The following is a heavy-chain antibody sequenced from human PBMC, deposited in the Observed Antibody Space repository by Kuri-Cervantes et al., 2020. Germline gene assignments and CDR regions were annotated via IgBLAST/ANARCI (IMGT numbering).Heavy chain of an antibody. V-gene: IGHV3-21*03. CDR3: ARGGSHGAFDI. CDR2: ISSSSSYI. D-gene: IGHD3-16*01. Sequence: ETLSLTCFVSGASISAYYLTWIRQAPGKGLEWVSSISSSSSYIYYADSVKGRFTISRDNAKNSLYLQMNSLRAEDTAVYYCARGGSHGAFDIWGQGTMVTVSS. CDR1: GASISAYY. J-gene: IGHJ3*02.